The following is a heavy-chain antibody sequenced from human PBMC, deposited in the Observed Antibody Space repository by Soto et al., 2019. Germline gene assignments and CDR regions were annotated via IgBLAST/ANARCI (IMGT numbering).Heavy chain of an antibody. J-gene: IGHJ6*02. D-gene: IGHD2-2*01. Sequence: QVQLVESGGGVVQPGRSLRLSCAASGFTFSSYAMHWVRQAPGKGLEWVAVISYDGSNKYYADSVKGRFTISRDNSKNTLYLQMNSLRGEDTAVYYCARGPSDIVLVPAAMSDYYYYGMDVWGQGTTVTVSS. CDR2: ISYDGSNK. V-gene: IGHV3-30-3*01. CDR3: ARGPSDIVLVPAAMSDYYYYGMDV. CDR1: GFTFSSYA.